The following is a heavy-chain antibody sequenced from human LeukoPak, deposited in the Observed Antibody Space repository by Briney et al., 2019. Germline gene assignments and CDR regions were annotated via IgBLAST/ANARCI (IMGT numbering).Heavy chain of an antibody. D-gene: IGHD3-22*01. J-gene: IGHJ5*02. CDR3: AKDGSSGYINWFDP. V-gene: IGHV3-23*01. CDR2: ITNGGGGT. CDR1: GFTFSTYA. Sequence: GGSLRLSCAASGFTFSTYALSWVRQAPGKGLEWVSSITNGGGGTYYADSVKGRFTISRDNSKNTLYLQMNSLRAEDTAVYYCAKDGSSGYINWFDPWGQGTLVTVSS.